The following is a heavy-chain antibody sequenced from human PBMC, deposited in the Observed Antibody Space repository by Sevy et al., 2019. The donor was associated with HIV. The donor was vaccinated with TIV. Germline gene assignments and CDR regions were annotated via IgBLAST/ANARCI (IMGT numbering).Heavy chain of an antibody. Sequence: GGCLRLYCAASGFTFSANWMNWVRQAPGKGLEWVANIKGDGSDKQYVDSVEGRFTISRDNAKNLLYLQMNSLRVEDTAVYYCAHETFGRFESWGQGTLVTVSS. D-gene: IGHD3-16*01. J-gene: IGHJ4*02. CDR3: AHETFGRFES. V-gene: IGHV3-7*01. CDR2: IKGDGSDK. CDR1: GFTFSANW.